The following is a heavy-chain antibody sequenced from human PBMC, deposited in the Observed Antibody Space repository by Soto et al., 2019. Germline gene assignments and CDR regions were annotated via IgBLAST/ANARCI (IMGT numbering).Heavy chain of an antibody. D-gene: IGHD3-16*01. CDR2: ISYDGSKK. V-gene: IGHV3-30*18. Sequence: QVQLVESGGGVVQPGRSLRLSCAASGFTFSTFGMHWVRQAPGKGLEWVAIISYDGSKKYYADSVKGRFTISRDNSKDTMSLQMNSLRPEATYGYYCAKGRLRFPSLRGNAVDIWGQGTMVTVSS. CDR3: AKGRLRFPSLRGNAVDI. J-gene: IGHJ3*02. CDR1: GFTFSTFG.